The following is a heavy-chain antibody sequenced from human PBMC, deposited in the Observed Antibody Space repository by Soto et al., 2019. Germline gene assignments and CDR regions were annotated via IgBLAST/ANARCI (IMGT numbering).Heavy chain of an antibody. D-gene: IGHD3-3*01. CDR3: AKDGGYDFWSGYPQGPVNYYYYGMDV. CDR1: GFTFDDYT. Sequence: GGSLRLSCAGSGFTFDDYTMHWVRQAPGKGLEWVSLISWDGGSTYYADSVKGRFTISRDNSKNSLYLQMNSLRTEDTALYYCAKDGGYDFWSGYPQGPVNYYYYGMDVWGQGTTVTVSS. J-gene: IGHJ6*02. V-gene: IGHV3-43*01. CDR2: ISWDGGST.